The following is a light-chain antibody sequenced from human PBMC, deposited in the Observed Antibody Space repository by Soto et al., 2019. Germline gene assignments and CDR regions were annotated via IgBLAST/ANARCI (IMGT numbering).Light chain of an antibody. J-gene: IGKJ2*01. Sequence: DIQMTQSSSSLSASVGDRVTITCRASQSISSYLNWYQQKPGKAPKLLIYAASSLQSGVPSRFSGSGSGTDFTLTISSLQPEDFATYYCQQSYSTPYTFGPGTKLEIK. CDR3: QQSYSTPYT. V-gene: IGKV1-39*01. CDR1: QSISSY. CDR2: AAS.